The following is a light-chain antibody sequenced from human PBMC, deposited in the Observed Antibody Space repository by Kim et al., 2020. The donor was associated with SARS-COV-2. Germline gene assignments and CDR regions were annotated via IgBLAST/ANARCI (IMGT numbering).Light chain of an antibody. V-gene: IGLV2-8*01. CDR1: IRDVRVSTY. CDR3: SSYAGSNIVV. J-gene: IGLJ2*01. Sequence: GHSVAISCTGTIRDVRVSTYVSWYQQHPGKAPKLMIYEVNERPSGVPDRFSGSKSGNTASLTVSGLQSEDEADYYCSSYAGSNIVVFGGGTQLTVL. CDR2: EVN.